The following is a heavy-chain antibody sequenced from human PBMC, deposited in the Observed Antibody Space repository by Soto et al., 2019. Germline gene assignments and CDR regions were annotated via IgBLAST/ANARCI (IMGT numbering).Heavy chain of an antibody. J-gene: IGHJ4*02. D-gene: IGHD2-2*01. V-gene: IGHV4-30-4*01. Sequence: SETLSLTCTVSGVSISSGDYYWSWIRQPPGKGLEWIGYIYYSGSTYYNPSLKSRVTISVDTSKNQFSLKLSSVTAADTAVYYCARVSSAALGVVVDYWGQGTLVTVSS. CDR1: GVSISSGDYY. CDR3: ARVSSAALGVVVDY. CDR2: IYYSGST.